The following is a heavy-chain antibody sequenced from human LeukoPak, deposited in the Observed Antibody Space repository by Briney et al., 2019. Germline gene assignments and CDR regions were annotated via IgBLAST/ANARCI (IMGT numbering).Heavy chain of an antibody. Sequence: PGGSLRLSCAASGFTFSSYGMHWVRQAPGKGLEWVAFIRYDGSNKYYADSVKGRFTISRDNSKNTLYLQMNSLRAEDTAVYYCARDLPYYDFWSGYFDSFDYWGQGTLVTVSS. J-gene: IGHJ4*02. CDR1: GFTFSSYG. V-gene: IGHV3-30*02. CDR3: ARDLPYYDFWSGYFDSFDY. CDR2: IRYDGSNK. D-gene: IGHD3-3*01.